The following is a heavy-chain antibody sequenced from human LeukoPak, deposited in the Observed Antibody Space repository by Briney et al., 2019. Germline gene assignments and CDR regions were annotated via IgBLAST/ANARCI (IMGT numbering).Heavy chain of an antibody. CDR1: GGTFSSYA. CDR3: ARDVRTTGTTWAPYY. Sequence: GASVKVSCKASGGTFSSYAISWVRQAPGQGLEWMGGIIPIFGTAHYAQKFQGRVTITADESTSTAYMELSSLRSEDTAVYYCARDVRTTGTTWAPYYWGQGTLVTVSS. J-gene: IGHJ4*02. V-gene: IGHV1-69*13. D-gene: IGHD1-1*01. CDR2: IIPIFGTA.